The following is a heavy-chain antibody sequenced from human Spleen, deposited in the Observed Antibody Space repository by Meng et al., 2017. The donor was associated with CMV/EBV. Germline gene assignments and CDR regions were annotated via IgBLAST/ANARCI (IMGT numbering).Heavy chain of an antibody. CDR1: GGSISSYY. CDR2: IYTSGST. Sequence: SETLSLTCTVSGGSISSYYWSWIRQPAGKGLEWIGRIYTSGSTHYNPSLKSRVTISLDTSKNQFSLTLNSVTAADTAVYYCARETQSPNWGQGTLVTVSS. V-gene: IGHV4-4*07. D-gene: IGHD6-19*01. J-gene: IGHJ4*02. CDR3: ARETQSPN.